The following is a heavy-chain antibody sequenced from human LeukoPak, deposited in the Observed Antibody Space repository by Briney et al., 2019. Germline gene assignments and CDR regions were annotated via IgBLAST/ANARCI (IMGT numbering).Heavy chain of an antibody. D-gene: IGHD3-22*01. V-gene: IGHV1-24*01. Sequence: ASVKVSCKVSGYTLTELSMHWVRQAPGKGLEWMGGFDPEDGEKIYAQKFQGRVTMPEDTSTDTAYMELSSLRSEDTAVYYCAATVVVITDDAFDIWGQGTMVTVSS. CDR3: AATVVVITDDAFDI. CDR2: FDPEDGEK. J-gene: IGHJ3*02. CDR1: GYTLTELS.